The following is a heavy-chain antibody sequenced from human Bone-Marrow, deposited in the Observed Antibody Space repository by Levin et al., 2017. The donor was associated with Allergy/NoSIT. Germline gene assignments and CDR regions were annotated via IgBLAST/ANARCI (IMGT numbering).Heavy chain of an antibody. D-gene: IGHD6-19*01. CDR3: AREMAEQWPGPNSGYYGMDV. CDR1: GYTFTGYY. Sequence: ASVKVSCKASGYTFTGYYMHWVRQAPGQGLEWMGWINPNSGGTNYAQKFQGRVTMTRDTSISTAYMELSRLRSDDTAVYYCAREMAEQWPGPNSGYYGMDVWGQGTTVTVSS. J-gene: IGHJ6*02. CDR2: INPNSGGT. V-gene: IGHV1-2*02.